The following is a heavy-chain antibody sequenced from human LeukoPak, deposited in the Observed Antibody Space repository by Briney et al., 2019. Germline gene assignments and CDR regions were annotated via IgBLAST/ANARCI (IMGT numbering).Heavy chain of an antibody. V-gene: IGHV4-30-2*01. Sequence: SETLSLTCAVSGGSVSSAGYSWSWIWQPPGRGLECIGYFFHTGNTYYNPSLESRVTISLDRSRNQFSLKLSSVTAADTAVYYCAKFTVTTSGYTFDIWGQGTMVTVSS. CDR2: FFHTGNT. J-gene: IGHJ3*02. CDR1: GGSVSSAGYS. CDR3: AKFTVTTSGYTFDI. D-gene: IGHD4-17*01.